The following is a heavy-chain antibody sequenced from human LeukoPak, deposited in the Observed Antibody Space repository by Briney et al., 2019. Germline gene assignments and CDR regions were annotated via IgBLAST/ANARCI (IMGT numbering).Heavy chain of an antibody. CDR3: ARIRDGYNDAYDV. D-gene: IGHD5-24*01. CDR2: INPNSGGT. J-gene: IGHJ3*01. Sequence: GASVKVSCKASGYTFTGYYMHWVRQAPGQGLEWMGWINPNSGGTNYAQKFQGRVTMTRDTSTSTVYMWLSSLRSEDTAVYYCARIRDGYNDAYDVWGQGTMVTVSS. V-gene: IGHV1-2*02. CDR1: GYTFTGYY.